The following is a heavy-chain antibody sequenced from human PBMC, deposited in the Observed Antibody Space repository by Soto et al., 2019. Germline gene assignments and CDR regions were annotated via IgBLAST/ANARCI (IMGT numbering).Heavy chain of an antibody. J-gene: IGHJ6*02. Sequence: VQLVESGGGVVQPGRSLRLSCAASGFTFSSYGMHWVRQGPGKGLEWVAVIWYDGSNKYYADSVKGRFTISRDNSKHTLYLQMNSLRAEDTAVYYCARVGRIGSYLNYYYYGMDVWGQGTTVTVSS. CDR2: IWYDGSNK. V-gene: IGHV3-33*01. CDR3: ARVGRIGSYLNYYYYGMDV. D-gene: IGHD1-26*01. CDR1: GFTFSSYG.